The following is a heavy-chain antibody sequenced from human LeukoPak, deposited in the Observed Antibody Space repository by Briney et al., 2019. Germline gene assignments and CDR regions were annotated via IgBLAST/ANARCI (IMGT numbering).Heavy chain of an antibody. CDR2: IYQSGST. V-gene: IGHV4-38-2*02. CDR1: GYSIRSGYQ. CDR3: ARDAWFGAGRTFDY. D-gene: IGHD3-10*01. Sequence: PSETLSLTCTVSGYSIRSGYQWSGSRQTPGEGLEGLGSIYQSGSTYDNPSLKSRVTLSVDTPRNQFSLEMTSVTAADTAVYYCARDAWFGAGRTFDYWGQGTLVTVSS. J-gene: IGHJ4*02.